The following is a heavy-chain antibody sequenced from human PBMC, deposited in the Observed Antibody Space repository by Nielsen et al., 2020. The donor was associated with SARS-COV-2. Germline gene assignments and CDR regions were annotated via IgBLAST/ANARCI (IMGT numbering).Heavy chain of an antibody. CDR1: GFTFSSYG. J-gene: IGHJ3*02. V-gene: IGHV3-30*03. D-gene: IGHD6-13*01. Sequence: GGSLRLSCAASGFTFSSYGMHWVRQAPGKGLEWVAVISYDGSNKYYADSVKGRFTISRDNSKNTLYLQMNSLRAEDTAVYYCAREGESSSSGNAFDIWGQGTMVTVSS. CDR2: ISYDGSNK. CDR3: AREGESSSSGNAFDI.